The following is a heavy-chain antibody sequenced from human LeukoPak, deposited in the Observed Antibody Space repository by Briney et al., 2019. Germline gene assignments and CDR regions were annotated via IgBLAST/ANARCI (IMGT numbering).Heavy chain of an antibody. CDR2: INSDGSST. Sequence: GGSLRLSCSASGFTFSNYAMHWVRQAPGKGLVWVSRINSDGSSTSYADSVKGRFTISRDNAKNTLYLQMNSLRAEDTAVYYCARPGGMASFDYWGQGTLVTVSS. CDR3: ARPGGMASFDY. D-gene: IGHD3-10*01. J-gene: IGHJ4*02. V-gene: IGHV3-74*01. CDR1: GFTFSNYA.